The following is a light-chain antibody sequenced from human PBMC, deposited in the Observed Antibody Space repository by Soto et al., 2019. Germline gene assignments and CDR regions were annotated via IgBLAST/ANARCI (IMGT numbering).Light chain of an antibody. J-gene: IGKJ3*01. Sequence: DLQMTQSPSSLSASVGDRVTITCRASQSISNFLNWYQQKPGKAPKLLIYAASSLQSGVPLRFSGTGSGTDFTLTISSLQPEDFATYYCQQSYSTLFTFGPGTKVDIK. CDR2: AAS. CDR3: QQSYSTLFT. V-gene: IGKV1-39*01. CDR1: QSISNF.